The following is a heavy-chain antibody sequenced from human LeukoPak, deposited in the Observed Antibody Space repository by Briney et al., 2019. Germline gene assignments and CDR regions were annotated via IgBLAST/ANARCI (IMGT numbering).Heavy chain of an antibody. J-gene: IGHJ4*02. D-gene: IGHD6-13*01. CDR1: GFTFNRFY. CDR2: ISSNGATT. Sequence: GGSLRLSCSASGFTFNRFYLHWVRQAPGKGLEFVSHISSNGATTYYADSVKGRFTISRDNAKDSLYLQMNSLRAEDTAVYYCARGPDSSSWYSWGQGTLVTVSS. V-gene: IGHV3-64*04. CDR3: ARGPDSSSWYS.